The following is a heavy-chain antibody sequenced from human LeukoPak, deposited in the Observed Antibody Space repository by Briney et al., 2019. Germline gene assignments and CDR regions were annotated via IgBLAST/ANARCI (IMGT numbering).Heavy chain of an antibody. CDR3: ARIIAAGWFDP. CDR1: GGSISSSNW. Sequence: SETLSLTCAVSGGSISSSNWWSWVRQPPGKGLEWIGEIYHSGSTYYNPSLKSRVTISVDRSKNQFSLKLSSVTAADTAVYYCARIIAAGWFDPWGQGTLVTVSS. J-gene: IGHJ5*02. D-gene: IGHD6-25*01. CDR2: IYHSGST. V-gene: IGHV4-4*02.